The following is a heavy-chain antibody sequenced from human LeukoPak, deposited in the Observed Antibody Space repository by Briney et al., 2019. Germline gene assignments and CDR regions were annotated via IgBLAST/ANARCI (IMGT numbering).Heavy chain of an antibody. CDR3: AKGYTTNYYYYYMDV. CDR2: ISGSGGST. Sequence: GGSLRLSCAASGFTFSSYGMSWVRQAPGKELEWVSAISGSGGSTYYADSVKGRFTISRDNSKNTLYLQMNSLRAEDTAVYYCAKGYTTNYYYYYMDVWGKGTTVTISS. V-gene: IGHV3-23*01. J-gene: IGHJ6*03. D-gene: IGHD5-18*01. CDR1: GFTFSSYG.